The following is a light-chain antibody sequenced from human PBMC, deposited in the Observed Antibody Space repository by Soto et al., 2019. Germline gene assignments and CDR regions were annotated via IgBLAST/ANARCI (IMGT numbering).Light chain of an antibody. Sequence: EIVWPPSPGTLSLSPVASATLSCRASQSVSSSYVAWYQQTRGQAPRLLMYGASSRATGIPDRFSGSGSGTDFTLTISRLEPEDVVLYYCQHFRAFGQGTRLEIK. V-gene: IGKV3-20*01. CDR3: QHFRA. CDR2: GAS. CDR1: QSVSSSY. J-gene: IGKJ5*01.